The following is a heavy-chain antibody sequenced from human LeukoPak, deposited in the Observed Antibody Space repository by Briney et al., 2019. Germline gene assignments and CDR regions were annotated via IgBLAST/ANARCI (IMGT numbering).Heavy chain of an antibody. CDR1: GFTFSSYG. J-gene: IGHJ4*02. V-gene: IGHV3-23*01. Sequence: GTLRLSCAASGFTFSSYGMSWVRQAPGKGLEWVSAISGSGGSTYYADSVKGRFTISRDNSKNTLYLQMNSLRAEDTAVYYCAREVGYYSVSSGYHQSPFIDYWGQGTLVTVSS. CDR3: AREVGYYSVSSGYHQSPFIDY. D-gene: IGHD3-22*01. CDR2: ISGSGGST.